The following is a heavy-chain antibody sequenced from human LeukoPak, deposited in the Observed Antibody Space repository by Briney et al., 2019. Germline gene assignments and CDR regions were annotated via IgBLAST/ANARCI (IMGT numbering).Heavy chain of an antibody. D-gene: IGHD2-15*01. CDR3: ARVNRYCSGGSCRYIDY. V-gene: IGHV1-69*06. CDR2: IIPIFGTA. Sequence: GASVKVSCKASGGTFSSYAISWVRQAPGQGLEWMGGIIPIFGTANYAQKFQRRVTITADKSTSTAYMELSSLRSEDTAVYYCARVNRYCSGGSCRYIDYWGQGTLVTVSS. CDR1: GGTFSSYA. J-gene: IGHJ4*02.